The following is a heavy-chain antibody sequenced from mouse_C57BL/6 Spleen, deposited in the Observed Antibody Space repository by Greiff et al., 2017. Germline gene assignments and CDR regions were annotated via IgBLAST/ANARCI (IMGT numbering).Heavy chain of an antibody. CDR2: IYPGSGST. CDR1: GYTFTSYW. Sequence: QVQLQQSGAELVKPGASVKMSCKASGYTFTSYWITWVKQRPGQGLEWIGDIYPGSGSTNYNEKFKSKATLTVDTSSSTAYMQLSSLTSEDSAVYYCAGGITTVVATNYFDYWGQGTTLTVSS. V-gene: IGHV1-55*01. D-gene: IGHD1-1*01. J-gene: IGHJ2*01. CDR3: AGGITTVVATNYFDY.